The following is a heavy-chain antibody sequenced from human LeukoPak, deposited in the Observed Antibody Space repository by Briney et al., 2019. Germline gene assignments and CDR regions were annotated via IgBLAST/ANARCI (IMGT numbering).Heavy chain of an antibody. CDR1: GFTFANYA. V-gene: IGHV3-49*04. CDR3: TRDPLHYYGLGSYYHFDY. Sequence: GGSLRLSCAASGFTFANYAMSWVRQAPGKGLEWVDFIRSKAYGGATEYAASVKGRFTISRDDSKSIAYLQMNSLKTEDTAVYYCTRDPLHYYGLGSYYHFDYWGQGTLVTVSS. J-gene: IGHJ4*02. CDR2: IRSKAYGGAT. D-gene: IGHD3-10*01.